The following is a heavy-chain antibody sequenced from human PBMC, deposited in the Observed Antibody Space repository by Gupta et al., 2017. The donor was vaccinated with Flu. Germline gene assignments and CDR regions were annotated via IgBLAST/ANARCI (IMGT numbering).Heavy chain of an antibody. V-gene: IGHV3-33*01. CDR1: SRFG. D-gene: IGHD1-20*01. CDR2: IGHDGSNK. CDR3: ARISGNWRIYYMDV. J-gene: IGHJ6*03. Sequence: SRFGMHWVRQAPGKGLEWVASIGHDGSNKNYADSVKGRFTISRDNSKNTLYIQMNSLRAEDTAVYYCARISGNWRIYYMDVWGRGTTVTVSS.